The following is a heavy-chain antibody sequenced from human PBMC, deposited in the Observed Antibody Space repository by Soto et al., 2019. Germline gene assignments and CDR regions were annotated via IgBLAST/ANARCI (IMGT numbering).Heavy chain of an antibody. D-gene: IGHD3-3*01. Sequence: GGSLRLSCAASGFTFSNYAVSWVRQAPGKGLEWVSAIGGRGVGTFYADSVKGRFTISRDNSKNTLYLQMNTLRAEDTAIYYCAKRGDDFRSGYYYYFDSWGLGTLVTVSS. CDR2: IGGRGVGT. V-gene: IGHV3-23*01. J-gene: IGHJ4*02. CDR1: GFTFSNYA. CDR3: AKRGDDFRSGYYYYFDS.